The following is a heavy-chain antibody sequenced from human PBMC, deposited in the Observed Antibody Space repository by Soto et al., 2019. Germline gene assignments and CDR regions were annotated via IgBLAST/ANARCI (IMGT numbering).Heavy chain of an antibody. CDR1: GFTFSSYG. J-gene: IGHJ6*02. D-gene: IGHD3-10*01. CDR3: AKIIHIPTMASNYYYYGMDV. Sequence: GGSLRLSCAASGFTFSSYGMHWVRQAPGKGLEWVAVISYDGSNKYYADSVKGRFTTSRDNSKNTLYLQMNSLRAEDTAVYYCAKIIHIPTMASNYYYYGMDVWGQGTTVTVSS. CDR2: ISYDGSNK. V-gene: IGHV3-30*18.